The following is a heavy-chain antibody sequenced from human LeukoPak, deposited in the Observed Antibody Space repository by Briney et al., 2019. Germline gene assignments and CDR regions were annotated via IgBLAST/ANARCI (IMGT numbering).Heavy chain of an antibody. CDR3: ARTYYDILTGYNPYFDY. V-gene: IGHV3-23*01. CDR1: GFTFSTYG. Sequence: GGSLRLSCSASGFTFSTYGMSWVRQSPGKGLEWVISISGSGSTTFYADSVKGRFTISRDNSKNMLYLQMTSLRAEDTAVYYCARTYYDILTGYNPYFDYWGQGILVTVSS. D-gene: IGHD3-9*01. CDR2: ISGSGSTT. J-gene: IGHJ4*02.